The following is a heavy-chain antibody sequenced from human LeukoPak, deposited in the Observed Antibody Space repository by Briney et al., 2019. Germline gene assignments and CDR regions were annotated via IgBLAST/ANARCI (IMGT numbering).Heavy chain of an antibody. D-gene: IGHD3-16*01. V-gene: IGHV1-18*01. CDR2: IIAYIGNT. CDR3: TRRGLSDFYYSYMDV. CDR1: GYTFTSYG. J-gene: IGHJ6*03. Sequence: ASVKVSCKASGYTFTSYGISWVRQAPGQGLEWMGWIIAYIGNTNYAQKLQGRVTMTTDASTSTAYMELSSLRSDDTAVYYCTRRGLSDFYYSYMDVWGKGTTVTVSS.